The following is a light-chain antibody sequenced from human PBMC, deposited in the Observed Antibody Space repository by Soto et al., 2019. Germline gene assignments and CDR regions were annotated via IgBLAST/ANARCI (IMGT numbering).Light chain of an antibody. CDR2: DAC. CDR1: QTVGSTY. V-gene: IGKV3D-20*01. Sequence: EIVSTQSPGTLALSPGERASLSCGASQTVGSTYVAWYQQKPGLAPRLPIYDACSRATAIPDRFSGSGSGTDFALTISRLEPEDLAVYYCQHYGSSPWTFGQGTKVEL. J-gene: IGKJ1*01. CDR3: QHYGSSPWT.